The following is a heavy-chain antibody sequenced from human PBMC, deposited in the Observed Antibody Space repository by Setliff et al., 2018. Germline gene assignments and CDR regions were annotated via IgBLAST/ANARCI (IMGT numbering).Heavy chain of an antibody. CDR3: ARRGVLIVPDAFDI. V-gene: IGHV4-34*01. CDR2: ITHSGNT. J-gene: IGHJ3*02. D-gene: IGHD2-15*01. CDR1: GDFFTGHH. Sequence: KPSETLSLTCAVFGDFFTGHHWSWIRQSPGKGLEWIAEITHSGNTNYNPSPSLRSRVTVLVDTSKNQVSLKVKSVTAADTAVYYCARRGVLIVPDAFDIWGQGTMVTVSS.